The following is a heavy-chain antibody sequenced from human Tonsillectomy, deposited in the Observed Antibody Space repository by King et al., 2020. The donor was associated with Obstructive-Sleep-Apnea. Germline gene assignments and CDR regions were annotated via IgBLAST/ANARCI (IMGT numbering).Heavy chain of an antibody. V-gene: IGHV4-59*08. CDR2: ISYAGST. D-gene: IGHD2-2*01. J-gene: IGHJ4*02. CDR3: ARNLAYDALPAASFDY. CDR1: GGSISSYY. Sequence: VQLQESGPGLVKPSETLSLTCTVSGGSISSYYWSWIRQPPGKRLAWIGYISYAGSTNYNPSLKSRVTMSVDTSKNQFSLKLSSVTAADTAVYFCARNLAYDALPAASFDYWGQGTLVTVSS.